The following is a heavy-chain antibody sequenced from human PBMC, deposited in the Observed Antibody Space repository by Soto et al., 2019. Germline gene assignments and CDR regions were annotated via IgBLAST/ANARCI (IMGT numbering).Heavy chain of an antibody. D-gene: IGHD3-10*01. J-gene: IGHJ4*02. CDR3: AKERLGRGIDY. CDR1: GFTFSNYA. CDR2: VNNGGGGT. V-gene: IGHV3-23*01. Sequence: EVLLLDSGGCLVQPGGSPRLSCAASGFTFSNYAMTWVRQAPGKGPEWISTVNNGGGGTYYADSVKGRFTISRDNSKNTLYLQVSSLRAEDTAVYYCAKERLGRGIDYWGPGILVTVSS.